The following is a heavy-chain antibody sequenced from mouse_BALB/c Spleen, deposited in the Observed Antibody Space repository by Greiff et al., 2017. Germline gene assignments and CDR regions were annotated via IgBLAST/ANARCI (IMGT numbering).Heavy chain of an antibody. D-gene: IGHD2-14*01. CDR2: ISSGSSTI. Sequence: EVQRVESGGGLVQPGGSRKLSCAASGFTFSSFGMHWVRQAPEKGLVWVAYISSGSSTIYYADTVKGRFTISRDNPKNTLFLQMTSLRSEDTAMYYCARSRYRYDRGAMDYWGQGTSVTVSS. V-gene: IGHV5-17*02. J-gene: IGHJ4*01. CDR3: ARSRYRYDRGAMDY. CDR1: GFTFSSFG.